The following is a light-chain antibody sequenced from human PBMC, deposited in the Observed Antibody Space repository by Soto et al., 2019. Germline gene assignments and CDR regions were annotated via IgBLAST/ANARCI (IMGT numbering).Light chain of an antibody. J-gene: IGLJ2*01. V-gene: IGLV2-14*01. Sequence: QSALTQPASVSGSPGQSITISCTGTSRDVGGYNYVSWYQQHPAKAPKLMIYDVSNRPSGVSNRFSGSKCGNTAALTISGLQDEDEADYYCSAYTSSSVVFGGGTQLTVL. CDR1: SRDVGGYNY. CDR3: SAYTSSSVV. CDR2: DVS.